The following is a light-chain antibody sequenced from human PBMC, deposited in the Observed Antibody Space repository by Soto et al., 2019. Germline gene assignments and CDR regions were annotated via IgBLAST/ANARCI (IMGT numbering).Light chain of an antibody. CDR3: QSYDSSLSGSDV. Sequence: QSVLTQPPSVSGAPGQRGTISCTGSRSNIGAGYDVHWYQQLPGTAPKLLIYGNSNRPSGVPDRFSGSKSGTSASLAITGLQAEDEADYYCQSYDSSLSGSDVFGTGTKLTVL. J-gene: IGLJ1*01. CDR2: GNS. CDR1: RSNIGAGYD. V-gene: IGLV1-40*01.